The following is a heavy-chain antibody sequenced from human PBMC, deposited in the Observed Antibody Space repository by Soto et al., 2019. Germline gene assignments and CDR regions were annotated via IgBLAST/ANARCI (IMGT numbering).Heavy chain of an antibody. V-gene: IGHV3-72*01. CDR1: GLIFSDYH. Sequence: EVQLVESGGGLVQPGGSLRLSCAASGLIFSDYHMDWVRQAPGKGLEWVGRIRRKANSYTTEYAASVKGRFTISRDDSKNSLYLQMNSLKSEDTAVYYCAMLGGWSGGSSGXXVXXXGXXVTVSS. CDR2: IRRKANSYTT. D-gene: IGHD6-19*01. CDR3: AMLGGWSGGSSGXXV. J-gene: IGHJ6*04.